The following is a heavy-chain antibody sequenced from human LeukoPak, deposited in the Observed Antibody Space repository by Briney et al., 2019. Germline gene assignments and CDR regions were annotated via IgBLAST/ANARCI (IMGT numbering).Heavy chain of an antibody. CDR2: ISSSSSYI. Sequence: GGSLRPSCAASGFTFSSYSMNWVRQAPGKGLEWVSSISSSSSYIYYADSVKGRFTISRDNAKNSLYLQMNSLRAEDTAVYYCARDLGSSSKIFDYWGQGALVTVSS. CDR1: GFTFSSYS. CDR3: ARDLGSSSKIFDY. D-gene: IGHD6-6*01. V-gene: IGHV3-21*01. J-gene: IGHJ4*02.